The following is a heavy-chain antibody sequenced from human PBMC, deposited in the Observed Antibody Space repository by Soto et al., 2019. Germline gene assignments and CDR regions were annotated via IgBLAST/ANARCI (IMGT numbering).Heavy chain of an antibody. Sequence: PVGSLRLSCAASGFTFSSYWMSWVRQAPGKGLEWVANIKQDGSEKYYVDSVKGRFTISRDNAKNSLYLQINSLRAEDTAVYYCARDPPITIFGVVTPRLDYWGQGTLVTVSS. J-gene: IGHJ4*02. CDR3: ARDPPITIFGVVTPRLDY. D-gene: IGHD3-3*01. V-gene: IGHV3-7*01. CDR2: IKQDGSEK. CDR1: GFTFSSYW.